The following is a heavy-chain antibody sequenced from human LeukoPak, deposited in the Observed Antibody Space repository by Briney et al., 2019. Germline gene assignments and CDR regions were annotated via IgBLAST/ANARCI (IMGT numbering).Heavy chain of an antibody. CDR1: GGSISGFY. D-gene: IGHD3-22*01. J-gene: IGHJ4*02. Sequence: SETLSLTCTVSGGSISGFYWSWIRQPPGKGLEWIGYMSNNGATTYNPSLKSRVTISIDMSNNHFSLTLKSVTAADTAVYYCARARRSGYYSVGLDYWGQGTLVTVSS. V-gene: IGHV4-4*08. CDR3: ARARRSGYYSVGLDY. CDR2: MSNNGAT.